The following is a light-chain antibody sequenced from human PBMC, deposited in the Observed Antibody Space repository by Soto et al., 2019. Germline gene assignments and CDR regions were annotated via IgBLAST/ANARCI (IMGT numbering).Light chain of an antibody. V-gene: IGKV1-5*01. Sequence: DIQMTQSPSTLSASVGARVTITCRASQSISSWLPWYQQKPGKAPKLLIYDASTLERGVPSRFSCSGSGTEFTLTISSLQPDDVATYYCQQYNSYSGTLGPGTKVEIK. CDR2: DAS. CDR3: QQYNSYSGT. CDR1: QSISSW. J-gene: IGKJ1*01.